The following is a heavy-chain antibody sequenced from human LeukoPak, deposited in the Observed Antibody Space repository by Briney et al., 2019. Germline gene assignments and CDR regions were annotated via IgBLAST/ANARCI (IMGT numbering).Heavy chain of an antibody. J-gene: IGHJ5*02. CDR3: AKETVVVPADDWFGP. CDR1: GGSISSYY. Sequence: PSETLSLTCTVSGGSISSYYWSWIRQPPGKGLEWIGYIYYSGSTNYNPSLKSRVTISVDTSKNQFSLRLASVTAADTAVYYCAKETVVVPADDWFGPWGQGTLVTVSS. V-gene: IGHV4-59*01. CDR2: IYYSGST. D-gene: IGHD2-21*01.